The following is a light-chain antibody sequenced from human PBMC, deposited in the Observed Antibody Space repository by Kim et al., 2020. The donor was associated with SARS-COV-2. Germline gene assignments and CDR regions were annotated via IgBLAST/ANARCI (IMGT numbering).Light chain of an antibody. CDR3: QSYDKSNYI. J-gene: IGLJ1*01. V-gene: IGLV6-57*03. CDR1: SGGIASNY. CDR2: EDI. Sequence: TVTISCTRSSGGIASNYVQWYQQRPGSAPTTVIYEDIRRPSGVPDRFSGSIDSSSNSASLIISGLKTEDEADYYCQSYDKSNYIFGTGTKVTVL.